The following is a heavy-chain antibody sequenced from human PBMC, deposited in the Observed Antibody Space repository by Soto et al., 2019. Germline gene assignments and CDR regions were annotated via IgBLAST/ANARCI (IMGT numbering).Heavy chain of an antibody. CDR3: AKERYYDSSGSFDY. CDR2: ISVSGGST. CDR1: GFTFSSYA. V-gene: IGHV3-23*01. Sequence: GGSLRLSCAASGFTFSSYAMIWVRQAPGKGLEWVSAISVSGGSTYYADSVKGRFTISRDNSKNTLYLQMNSLRAEDTAVYYCAKERYYDSSGSFDYWGQGTLVTVSS. J-gene: IGHJ4*02. D-gene: IGHD3-22*01.